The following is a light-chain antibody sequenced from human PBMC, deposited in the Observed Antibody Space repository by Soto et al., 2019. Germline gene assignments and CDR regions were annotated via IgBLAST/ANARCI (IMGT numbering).Light chain of an antibody. CDR3: LISYSGAYVV. CDR1: TGAVSSGHY. J-gene: IGLJ2*01. V-gene: IGLV7-46*01. CDR2: DTS. Sequence: QAVVTQEPSLTVSPGGTVPLTCGSSTGAVSSGHYPSWFQQKPGQAPRTLIYDTSTKQSWTPARFSGSLLGGKGALTLSGAQPEDEADYYCLISYSGAYVVFGGGTKLTVL.